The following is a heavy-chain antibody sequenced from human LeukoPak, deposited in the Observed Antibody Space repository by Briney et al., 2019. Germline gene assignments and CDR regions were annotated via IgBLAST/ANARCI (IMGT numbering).Heavy chain of an antibody. CDR2: IYTSGRT. CDR3: ASLSGYSRDFDY. CDR1: GGSISSYY. D-gene: IGHD6-13*01. J-gene: IGHJ4*02. V-gene: IGHV4-4*07. Sequence: SETLSLTCTVSGGSISSYYWSWIRQPAGKGLEWIGRIYTSGRTNYNPSLKSRVTMSVDTSKNQFSLKLSSVTAADTAVYYCASLSGYSRDFDYWGQGTLVTVSS.